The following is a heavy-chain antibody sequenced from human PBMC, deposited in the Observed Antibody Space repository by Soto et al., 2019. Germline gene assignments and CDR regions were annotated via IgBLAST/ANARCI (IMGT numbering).Heavy chain of an antibody. Sequence: WGSLRISCTASGLDFSGSEMNWFRQAPGKGLEWVAYITGSGGAMFHADSVKGRFSISRDNAKNSLFLEMNNLTADDAGLYYCAKVAPFILGSPFWGQGTLLTVSS. CDR1: GLDFSGSE. D-gene: IGHD2-21*01. CDR2: ITGSGGAM. CDR3: AKVAPFILGSPF. V-gene: IGHV3-48*03. J-gene: IGHJ4*02.